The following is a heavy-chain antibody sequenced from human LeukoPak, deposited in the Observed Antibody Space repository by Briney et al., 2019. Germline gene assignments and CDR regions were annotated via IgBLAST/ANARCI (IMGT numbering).Heavy chain of an antibody. V-gene: IGHV4-59*01. CDR2: IYYSGST. Sequence: PSETLSLTCTVSGGSISSYYWSWIQQPPGKGLEWIGYIYYSGSTNYNPSLKSRVTISVDTSKNQLSLKLSSVTTADTAVYYCARRIYDYVWGSYLDYWGQGTLVTVSS. CDR3: ARRIYDYVWGSYLDY. D-gene: IGHD3-16*01. CDR1: GGSISSYY. J-gene: IGHJ4*02.